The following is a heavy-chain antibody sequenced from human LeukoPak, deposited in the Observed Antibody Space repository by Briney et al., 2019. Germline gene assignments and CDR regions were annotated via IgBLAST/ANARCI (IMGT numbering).Heavy chain of an antibody. CDR3: ARGVADDSSGYYSLYYFDY. CDR1: GGSISSNNW. J-gene: IGHJ4*02. CDR2: IYHRGST. Sequence: SETLSLTCAVSGGSISSNNWWGWVRQPPGKGLEWIGEIYHRGSTNYNPSLKSRVTITVDTSKNQFSLKLSSVTDADTAVYYCARGVADDSSGYYSLYYFDYWGQGTLVTVSS. V-gene: IGHV4-4*02. D-gene: IGHD3-22*01.